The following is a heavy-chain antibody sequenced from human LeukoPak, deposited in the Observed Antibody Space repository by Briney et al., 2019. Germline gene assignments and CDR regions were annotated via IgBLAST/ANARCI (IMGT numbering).Heavy chain of an antibody. CDR1: GGTFSSYA. J-gene: IGHJ4*02. CDR3: ARLNSSPGAYYFDY. D-gene: IGHD6-13*01. CDR2: IIPIFGTA. V-gene: IGHV1-69*05. Sequence: ASVKVSCKASGGTFSSYAISWVRQAPGQGLEWMGGIIPIFGTANYAQKFQGRVTITTDESTSTAYMELSSLRSEDTAVYYCARLNSSPGAYYFDYWGQGTLVTVSS.